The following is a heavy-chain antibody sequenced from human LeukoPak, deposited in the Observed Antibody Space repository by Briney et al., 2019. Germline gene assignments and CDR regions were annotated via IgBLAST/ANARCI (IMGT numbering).Heavy chain of an antibody. CDR2: ISNGGST. D-gene: IGHD1-1*01. Sequence: SETLSLTCIVSGGSISTYYWSWIRQPPGEGLEWIGYISNGGSTKYNPSLKSRVTISVDTSKNQLSLKLRSVTAADTAVYHCVRLQPNTGEWAFDIWGQGTMVSVSS. CDR1: GGSISTYY. J-gene: IGHJ3*02. V-gene: IGHV4-59*01. CDR3: VRLQPNTGEWAFDI.